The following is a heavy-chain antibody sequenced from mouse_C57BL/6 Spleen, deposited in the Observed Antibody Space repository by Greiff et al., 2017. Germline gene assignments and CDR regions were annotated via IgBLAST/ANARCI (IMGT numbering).Heavy chain of an antibody. Sequence: EVKLVESEGGLVQPGSSMKLSCTASGFTFSDYYMAWVRQVPEKGLEWVAHINYDGSSTYYLDSLKSRFIISRDNAKNILYLQMSSLKSEDTATYYCAREGPTMVTSHWYFDVWGTGTTVTVSS. CDR1: GFTFSDYY. J-gene: IGHJ1*03. D-gene: IGHD2-9*01. CDR2: INYDGSST. V-gene: IGHV5-16*01. CDR3: AREGPTMVTSHWYFDV.